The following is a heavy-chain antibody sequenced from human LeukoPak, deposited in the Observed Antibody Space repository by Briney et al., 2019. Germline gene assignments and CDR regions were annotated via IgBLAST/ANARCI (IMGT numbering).Heavy chain of an antibody. Sequence: PGGSLRLSCAASGFTFSDYYMSWIRQAPGKGLEWVSYISSSSSYTNHADSVKGRFTISRDNAKNSLYLQMNSLRAEDTAVYYCARVGVPAAEVSWFDPWGQGTLVTVSS. CDR1: GFTFSDYY. V-gene: IGHV3-11*05. CDR2: ISSSSSYT. D-gene: IGHD2-2*01. J-gene: IGHJ5*02. CDR3: ARVGVPAAEVSWFDP.